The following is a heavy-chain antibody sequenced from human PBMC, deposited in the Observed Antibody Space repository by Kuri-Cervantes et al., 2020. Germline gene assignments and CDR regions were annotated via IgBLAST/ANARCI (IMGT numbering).Heavy chain of an antibody. CDR2: ISGSGGST. D-gene: IGHD1-26*01. CDR1: GFTFSSYA. V-gene: IGHV3-23*01. J-gene: IGHJ4*02. CDR3: ARDELIVGATPMGY. Sequence: GESLKISCAASGFTFSSYAMSWVRQAPGKGLEWVSAISGSGGSTYYADSVKGRFTISRDNSKNTLYLQMNSLRAEDTAVYYCARDELIVGATPMGYWGQGTLVTVSS.